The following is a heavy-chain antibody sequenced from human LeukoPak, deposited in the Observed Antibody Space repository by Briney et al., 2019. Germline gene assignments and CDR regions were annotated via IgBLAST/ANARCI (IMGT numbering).Heavy chain of an antibody. Sequence: SETLSLTCAVSGYSITSGYYWGWIRQPPGKALEWITSMYHSGNTYYNPSLKSRVIISIDTSKKQFSLKLSSVTAADTAVYYCARMADWPWAYFDYWGQGNLVTVSS. CDR3: ARMADWPWAYFDY. CDR1: GYSITSGYY. CDR2: MYHSGNT. J-gene: IGHJ4*02. V-gene: IGHV4-38-2*01. D-gene: IGHD3-9*01.